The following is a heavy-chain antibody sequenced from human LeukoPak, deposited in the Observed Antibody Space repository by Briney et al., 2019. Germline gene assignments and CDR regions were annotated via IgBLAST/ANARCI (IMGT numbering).Heavy chain of an antibody. CDR1: GGTFSSYA. CDR3: ASHYGSGTPGYGMDV. Sequence: GASVKVSCKVSGGTFSSYAISWVRQAPGQGLEWMGRIIPIFGIANYAQKFQGRVTITADKSTSTAYMELSSLRSEDTAVYYCASHYGSGTPGYGMDVWGQGTTVTVSS. D-gene: IGHD3-10*01. V-gene: IGHV1-69*04. CDR2: IIPIFGIA. J-gene: IGHJ6*02.